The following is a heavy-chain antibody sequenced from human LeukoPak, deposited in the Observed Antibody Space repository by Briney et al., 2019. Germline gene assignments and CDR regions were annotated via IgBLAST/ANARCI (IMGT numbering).Heavy chain of an antibody. CDR2: ISWNSGNI. J-gene: IGHJ4*02. D-gene: IGHD6-19*01. Sequence: GGSLRLSCAASGFRLDDYAMYWVRQVPGKGREWVSGISWNSGNIGYADSVKGRFTISRDNVKNFLYLQMNSLRTEDTALYYCAKDDASGWYGQVDQWGQGTLVTVSS. V-gene: IGHV3-9*01. CDR3: AKDDASGWYGQVDQ. CDR1: GFRLDDYA.